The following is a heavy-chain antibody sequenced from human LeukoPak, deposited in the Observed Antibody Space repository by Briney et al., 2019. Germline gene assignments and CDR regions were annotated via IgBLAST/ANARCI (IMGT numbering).Heavy chain of an antibody. CDR2: INHSGST. D-gene: IGHD5-12*01. Sequence: SETLSLTCAVYGGCFSGYYWSWICQPPGKGLEWIGEINHSGSTNYNPSLKSRVTISVDTSKNQFSLKLSSVTAADTAVYYCATRGRGYSGYGRLYYFDYWGQGTLVTVSS. CDR1: GGCFSGYY. V-gene: IGHV4-34*01. CDR3: ATRGRGYSGYGRLYYFDY. J-gene: IGHJ4*02.